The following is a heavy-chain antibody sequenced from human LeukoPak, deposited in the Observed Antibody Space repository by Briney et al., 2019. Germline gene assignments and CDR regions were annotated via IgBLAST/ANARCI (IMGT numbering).Heavy chain of an antibody. CDR1: GGSLSGYY. Sequence: PSETLSLTCAVYGGSLSGYYWTWIRQPPGKGLEWIGEINHSGSTKYNPSLKSRVTISIHTSKNKFSMKLSSVTAADTAMYFCAMSPGTFNIWGQGTMVTVSS. J-gene: IGHJ3*02. D-gene: IGHD5/OR15-5a*01. V-gene: IGHV4-34*01. CDR3: AMSPGTFNI. CDR2: INHSGST.